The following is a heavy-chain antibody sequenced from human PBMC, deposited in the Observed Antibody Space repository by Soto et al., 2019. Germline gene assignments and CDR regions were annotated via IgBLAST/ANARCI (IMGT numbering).Heavy chain of an antibody. CDR1: GGSISRGAYF. V-gene: IGHV4-31*03. Sequence: PSETLSLTCSVSGGSISRGAYFWTWIRQFPGRGLEWIGCISSSGSIYYNPALNNRISLSLDTSQNQFSLKLLSVTAADTAIYYCARSGVTGIVIPSHWFDPWGQGTLVTAPQ. CDR2: ISSSGSI. CDR3: ARSGVTGIVIPSHWFDP. J-gene: IGHJ5*02. D-gene: IGHD2-21*02.